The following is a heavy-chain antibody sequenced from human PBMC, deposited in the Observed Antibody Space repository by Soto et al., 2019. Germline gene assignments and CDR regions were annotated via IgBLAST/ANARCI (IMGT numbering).Heavy chain of an antibody. CDR2: IYYRGST. CDR3: ARGGRSYYDSSGYSSLAFDN. CDR1: GGSISRYY. D-gene: IGHD3-22*01. V-gene: IGHV4-59*01. J-gene: IGHJ3*02. Sequence: PETLSLTCTVSGGSISRYYSSWIRQPPGKGLEWIGNIYYRGSTNYNPSLKRRVTISVDTSKNQFSLKLSSVTAADTAVYYCARGGRSYYDSSGYSSLAFDNWGQGTMVTVSS.